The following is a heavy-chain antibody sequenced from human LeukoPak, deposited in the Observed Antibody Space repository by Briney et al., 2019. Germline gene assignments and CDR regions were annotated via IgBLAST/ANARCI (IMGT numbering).Heavy chain of an antibody. Sequence: ASVKVSCKASGYTFSSYGFSWVRQAPGQGLEWMGWINAYNGNTNYAQNLQGRVTMTADTSTSTAYMELRSLRSDDTAVYYCARRQGTTLNFDYWGQGTLVTVSS. D-gene: IGHD1-1*01. CDR1: GYTFSSYG. J-gene: IGHJ4*02. V-gene: IGHV1-18*01. CDR3: ARRQGTTLNFDY. CDR2: INAYNGNT.